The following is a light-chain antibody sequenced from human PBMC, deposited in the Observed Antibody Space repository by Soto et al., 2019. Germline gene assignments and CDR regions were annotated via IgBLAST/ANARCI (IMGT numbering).Light chain of an antibody. CDR3: EQVQSFPIT. Sequence: DIQMTQSPSSVSASVGDRVTITCRASQNIGTWLAWFQQKPGKAPNLLIYAASNLQSGVPSRFSGSGSGTDFTLTISSLQPEDFASYYCEQVQSFPITFGQGTRLEIK. J-gene: IGKJ5*01. CDR2: AAS. CDR1: QNIGTW. V-gene: IGKV1-12*01.